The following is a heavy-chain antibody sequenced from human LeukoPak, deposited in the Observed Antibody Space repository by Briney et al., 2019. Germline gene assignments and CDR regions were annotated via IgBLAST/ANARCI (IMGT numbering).Heavy chain of an antibody. CDR2: ISYDGSNK. D-gene: IGHD5-24*01. J-gene: IGHJ4*02. CDR1: GFTFSSSA. V-gene: IGHV3-30-3*01. CDR3: AREMPTTETFDY. Sequence: PGGSLRLSCAASGFTFSSSAMPWVRQAPGKGLEWVAVISYDGSNKYYADSVKGRFTISRDNSKNTLYLQVNSLRAEDMAVYYCAREMPTTETFDYWGQGALVTVSS.